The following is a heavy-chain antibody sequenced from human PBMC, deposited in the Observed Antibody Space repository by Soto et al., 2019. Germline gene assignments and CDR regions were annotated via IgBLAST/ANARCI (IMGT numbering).Heavy chain of an antibody. Sequence: QAQLVQSGAEEKMPGASVKVSCKASGYTFTSYAMHWVRQAPGQRLEWMGWINAGNGNTKYSQKFQGRVTITRDTSASTAYMELSSLSSEDTAVYYCATSLVRGVIWAFDYWGQGTLVTVSS. CDR3: ATSLVRGVIWAFDY. V-gene: IGHV1-3*05. CDR1: GYTFTSYA. D-gene: IGHD3-10*01. CDR2: INAGNGNT. J-gene: IGHJ4*02.